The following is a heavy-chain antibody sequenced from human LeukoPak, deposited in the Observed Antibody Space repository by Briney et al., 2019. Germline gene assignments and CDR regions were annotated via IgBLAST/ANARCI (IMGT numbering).Heavy chain of an antibody. Sequence: SVKVSCKASGGTFSCYAISWVRQAPGQGLEWMGGIIPIFGTANYAQKFQGRVTITADESTSTAYMELSSLRSEDTAVYYCARHCSSTSCYGGGEFDYWGQGTLVTVSS. CDR2: IIPIFGTA. CDR3: ARHCSSTSCYGGGEFDY. CDR1: GGTFSCYA. J-gene: IGHJ4*02. V-gene: IGHV1-69*13. D-gene: IGHD2-2*01.